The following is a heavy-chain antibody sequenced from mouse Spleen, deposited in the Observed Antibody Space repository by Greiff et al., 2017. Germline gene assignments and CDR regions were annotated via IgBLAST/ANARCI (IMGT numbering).Heavy chain of an antibody. CDR2: IDPSDSET. Sequence: VQLQQPGAELVRPGSSVKLSCKASGYTFTSYWMHWVKQRPIQGLEWIGNIDPSDSETHYNQKFKDKATLTVDKSSSTAYMQLSSLTSEDSAVYFCARGGKLGDFDYWGQGTTLTVSS. V-gene: IGHV1-52*01. CDR3: ARGGKLGDFDY. CDR1: GYTFTSYW. J-gene: IGHJ2*01. D-gene: IGHD4-1*01.